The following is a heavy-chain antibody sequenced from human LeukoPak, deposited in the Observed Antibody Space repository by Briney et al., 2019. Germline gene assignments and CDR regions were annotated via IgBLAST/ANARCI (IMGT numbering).Heavy chain of an antibody. CDR3: AREEVDPKYYFDY. CDR2: INPSGGST. D-gene: IGHD5-12*01. Sequence: ASVKVSCKASGYTFTSYYMHWVRQAPGQGLEWMGIINPSGGSTSYAQKFQGRATMTRDMSTSTVYMELSSLRSEDTAVYYCAREEVDPKYYFDYWGQGTLVTVSS. V-gene: IGHV1-46*01. CDR1: GYTFTSYY. J-gene: IGHJ4*02.